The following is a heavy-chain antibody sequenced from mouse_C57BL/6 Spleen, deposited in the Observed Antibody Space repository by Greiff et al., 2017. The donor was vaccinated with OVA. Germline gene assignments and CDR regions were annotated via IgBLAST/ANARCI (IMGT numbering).Heavy chain of an antibody. CDR3: ARGGITTARAWFTY. D-gene: IGHD1-1*01. J-gene: IGHJ3*01. Sequence: QVQLQQPGAELVKPGASVKLSCKASGYTFTSYWMQWVKQRPGQGLEWIGEIDPSDSYTNYNQKFKGKATLTVDTSSSTAYMQLSSLTSEDSAVYYCARGGITTARAWFTYGGQGTLVTVSA. V-gene: IGHV1-50*01. CDR2: IDPSDSYT. CDR1: GYTFTSYW.